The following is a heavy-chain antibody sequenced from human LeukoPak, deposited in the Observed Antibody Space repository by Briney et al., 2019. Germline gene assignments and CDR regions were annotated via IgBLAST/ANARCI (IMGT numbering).Heavy chain of an antibody. D-gene: IGHD1-26*01. V-gene: IGHV3-53*05. J-gene: IGHJ4*02. CDR1: GFTVSSNY. Sequence: GGSLRLSCAASGFTVSSNYMSWVRQAPGKGLEWVSVIYSGGSTYYADSVKGRFSISRDNSKNTLHLQMSTLRAEDTALYYCVKDVGGSYAFDYWGQGILVTVAS. CDR2: IYSGGST. CDR3: VKDVGGSYAFDY.